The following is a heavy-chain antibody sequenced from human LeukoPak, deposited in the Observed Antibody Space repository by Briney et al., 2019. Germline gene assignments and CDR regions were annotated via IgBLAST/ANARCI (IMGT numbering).Heavy chain of an antibody. V-gene: IGHV3-23*01. CDR1: GFTFSSYA. CDR2: ISGSGGNT. Sequence: GGSLRLSCVASGFTFSSYAMTWVRQAPGKGLEWVSTISGSGGNTYFADSVKGRFTISRDNSKNTMFLQMNSLRAEDTAVYYCAKTVRYCSGGSCHGGYFDYWGQGTQVTVSS. D-gene: IGHD2-15*01. J-gene: IGHJ4*02. CDR3: AKTVRYCSGGSCHGGYFDY.